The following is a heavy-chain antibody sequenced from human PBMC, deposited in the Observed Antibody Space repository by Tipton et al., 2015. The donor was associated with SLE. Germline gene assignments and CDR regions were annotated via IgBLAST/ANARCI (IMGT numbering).Heavy chain of an antibody. CDR1: GHSISNGDYY. V-gene: IGHV4-30-4*08. J-gene: IGHJ4*02. Sequence: TLSLTCTVSGHSISNGDYYWSWIRQLPGKGLEWIGYIYLSGLTSYNPSLKSRVTISLDRSKKQVSLKLTSVTAADTAMFYCASTLVPGYLRFDSWGQGTLVTVSS. CDR3: ASTLVPGYLRFDS. D-gene: IGHD3-9*01. CDR2: IYLSGLT.